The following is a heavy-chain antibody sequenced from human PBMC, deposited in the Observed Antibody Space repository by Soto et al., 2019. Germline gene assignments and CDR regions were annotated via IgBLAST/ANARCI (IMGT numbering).Heavy chain of an antibody. V-gene: IGHV3-74*01. CDR2: IKRDGSTT. CDR3: ARGAINYYYEDV. Sequence: EVQLVESGGGLVQPGGSLRLSCAASGFTFSDYWMHWVRQAPGKGLEWVSRIKRDGSTTNYADSVKGRFTSSRDNAKNTLYLEMNRLRVEDTADYYCARGAINYYYEDVWGKGTTVTVSS. J-gene: IGHJ6*03. CDR1: GFTFSDYW.